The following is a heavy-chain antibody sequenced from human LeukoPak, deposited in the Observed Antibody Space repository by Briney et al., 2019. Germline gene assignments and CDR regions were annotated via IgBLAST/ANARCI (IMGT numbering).Heavy chain of an antibody. Sequence: PGGSLRLSCAVSGLTFSSSWMDWVRQAPGKGLEWVAVIWYDGSNKYYADSVKGRFTISRDDSKNTLYLQMNSLRAEDTAVYYCARGLRWLDYWGQGTLVTVSS. D-gene: IGHD4-17*01. CDR1: GLTFSSSW. CDR3: ARGLRWLDY. CDR2: IWYDGSNK. J-gene: IGHJ4*02. V-gene: IGHV3-33*08.